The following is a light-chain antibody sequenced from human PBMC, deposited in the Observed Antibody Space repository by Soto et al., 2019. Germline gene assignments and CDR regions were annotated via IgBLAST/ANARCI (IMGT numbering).Light chain of an antibody. CDR1: QSISSY. CDR3: QQSYSTPRT. CDR2: AES. Sequence: IQMTQSPSSLSASVGDRVTITCRASQSISSYLNWYQQKPGKAPKLLIYAESSLQSGVPSRFSGSVSGTDFTLTISSLQPEDFATYYCQQSYSTPRTFGQGTKVDIK. J-gene: IGKJ1*01. V-gene: IGKV1-39*01.